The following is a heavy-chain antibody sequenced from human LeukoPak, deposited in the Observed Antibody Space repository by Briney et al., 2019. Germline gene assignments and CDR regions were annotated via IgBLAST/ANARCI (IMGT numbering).Heavy chain of an antibody. D-gene: IGHD3-10*01. V-gene: IGHV4-59*01. J-gene: IGHJ5*02. Sequence: SETLSLTCTVSGVSISRYYWNWIRQSPGKGLEWIGYIDYSGSTNYNPSLESRVTMSVDTSTTQFSLKLTSVTAADTAVYYCARAPLWFGELLPQGKFDPWGQGILVSVSS. CDR2: IDYSGST. CDR3: ARAPLWFGELLPQGKFDP. CDR1: GVSISRYY.